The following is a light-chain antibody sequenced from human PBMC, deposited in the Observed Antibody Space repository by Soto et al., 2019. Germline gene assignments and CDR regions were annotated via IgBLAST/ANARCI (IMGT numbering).Light chain of an antibody. CDR2: DVS. V-gene: IGLV2-14*01. J-gene: IGLJ2*01. Sequence: QSVLTQPASVSGSPGQSITISCTVTSSDVGGYNYVSWYQQHPGKAPKLMIYDVSNRPSGVSNRFSGSKSGNTASLTISGLQAEDEADYYCSSYTSSSTLVFGGGTKVTVL. CDR3: SSYTSSSTLV. CDR1: SSDVGGYNY.